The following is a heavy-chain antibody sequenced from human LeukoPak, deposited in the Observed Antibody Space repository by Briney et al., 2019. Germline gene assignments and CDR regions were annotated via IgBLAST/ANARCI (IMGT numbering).Heavy chain of an antibody. Sequence: GGTLRLSCAASGFSCIYGMSWVRQAPGKGLHWLSAISANGINTYYADSVKGRFTISRDNSKNTLYLQMKSLRAEDTAVYYCAKGGGYEAQYYYYYLDVWGKGTTVTISS. CDR2: ISANGINT. CDR1: GFSCIYG. D-gene: IGHD5-12*01. J-gene: IGHJ6*03. V-gene: IGHV3-23*01. CDR3: AKGGGYEAQYYYYYLDV.